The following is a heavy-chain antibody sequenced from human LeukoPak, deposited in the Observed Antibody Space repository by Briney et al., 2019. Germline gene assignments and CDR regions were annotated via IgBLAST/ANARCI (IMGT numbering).Heavy chain of an antibody. CDR3: ASLQPHNYDIFDY. CDR1: GYTFTGYN. J-gene: IGHJ4*02. Sequence: ASVKVSCKASGYTFTGYNMHWVRQAPGQGLEWMGWINPNSGGTNYAQKFQGRVTMTRDTSISTAYMELSRLRSDDTAVYYCASLQPHNYDIFDYWGQGTLVTVSS. CDR2: INPNSGGT. V-gene: IGHV1-2*02. D-gene: IGHD3-9*01.